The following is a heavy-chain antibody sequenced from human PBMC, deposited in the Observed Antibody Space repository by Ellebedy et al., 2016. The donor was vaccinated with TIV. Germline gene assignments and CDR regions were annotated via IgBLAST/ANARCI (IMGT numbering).Heavy chain of an antibody. CDR1: GFTFSSYA. V-gene: IGHV3-30*01. Sequence: PGGSLRLSCAASGFTFSSYAMHWVRQAPGKGLEWVAVISYDGDYEYYADSVKGRFTISRDSSKNTLYLQMNSLRAEDTAVYYCARSPMVRGVNFDYWGQGTLVTVSS. D-gene: IGHD3-10*01. CDR2: ISYDGDYE. J-gene: IGHJ4*02. CDR3: ARSPMVRGVNFDY.